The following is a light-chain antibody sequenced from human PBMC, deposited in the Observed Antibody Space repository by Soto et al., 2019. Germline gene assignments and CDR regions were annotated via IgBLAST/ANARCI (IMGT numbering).Light chain of an antibody. J-gene: IGLJ3*02. Sequence: QSALTQPTSVSGSPGQSITIACTVATNDVGVYKDVSWDQQHPGRPPKLVIYDVNHRPSGAPNRFSGSKSGNTTSLTISGVLAEDDGDYYCSSCSSGRRVNCVFGGGTKLTVL. CDR1: TNDVGVYKD. V-gene: IGLV2-14*03. CDR2: DVN. CDR3: SSCSSGRRVNCV.